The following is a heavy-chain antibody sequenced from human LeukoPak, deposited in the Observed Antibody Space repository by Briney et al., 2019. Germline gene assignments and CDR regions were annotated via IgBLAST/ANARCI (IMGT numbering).Heavy chain of an antibody. CDR3: ARGLYGDSTSYYFDY. J-gene: IGHJ4*02. D-gene: IGHD4-17*01. Sequence: SETLSLTCTVSGGSISSSSYYWGWIRQPPGKGLEWIGSIYYSGSTYYNPSLKSRVAISVDTSKNQFSLKLSSVTAADTAVYYCARGLYGDSTSYYFDYWGQGTLVTVSS. CDR1: GGSISSSSYY. CDR2: IYYSGST. V-gene: IGHV4-39*01.